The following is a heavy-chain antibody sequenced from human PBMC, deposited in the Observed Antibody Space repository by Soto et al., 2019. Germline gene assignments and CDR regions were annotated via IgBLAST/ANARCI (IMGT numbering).Heavy chain of an antibody. CDR1: GYTFTSYG. D-gene: IGHD3-10*01. V-gene: IGHV1-18*01. CDR3: ARDEYNFYNGSGSSAFDI. Sequence: ASVKVSCKASGYTFTSYGISWVRQAPGQRLEWMGWISAYNGNTNYAQKLQGRVTMTTDTSTSTAYMEVRSLRSDDTAVYYCARDEYNFYNGSGSSAFDIWGQGTMVTVSS. J-gene: IGHJ3*02. CDR2: ISAYNGNT.